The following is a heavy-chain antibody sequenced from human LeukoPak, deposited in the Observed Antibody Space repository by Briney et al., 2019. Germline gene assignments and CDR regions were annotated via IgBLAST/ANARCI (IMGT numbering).Heavy chain of an antibody. CDR2: VFHGGST. V-gene: IGHV4-4*02. CDR1: GGSISSSNW. CDR3: ERGEEHGSGTVQFDY. D-gene: IGHD3-10*01. J-gene: IGHJ4*02. Sequence: PSETLSLTCAVSGGSISSSNWWSWVRQPPGKGLEWIGEVFHGGSTNFNPSLKSRVTISVDRSKNQFSLRLSSVTAADTAVYFCERGEEHGSGTVQFDYWGQGTLVTVSS.